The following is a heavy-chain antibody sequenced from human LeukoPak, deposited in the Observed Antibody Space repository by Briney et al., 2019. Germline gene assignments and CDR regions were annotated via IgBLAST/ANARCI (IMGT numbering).Heavy chain of an antibody. D-gene: IGHD6-19*01. J-gene: IGHJ4*02. CDR1: GFTFSSYA. Sequence: GRSLRLSCAASGFTFSSYAMHWVRQAPGKGLEWVAVISYDGSNKYYADSVKGRFTISRDNAKNSLYLQMNTLRAEDTAVYYCASFDSSGWHYFDYWGQGTLVTVSA. CDR2: ISYDGSNK. V-gene: IGHV3-30-3*01. CDR3: ASFDSSGWHYFDY.